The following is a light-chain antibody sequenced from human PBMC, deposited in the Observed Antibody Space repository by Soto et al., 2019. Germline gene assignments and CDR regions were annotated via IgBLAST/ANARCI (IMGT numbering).Light chain of an antibody. CDR1: QSISSS. CDR3: QQHSRWPLS. CDR2: SVS. J-gene: IGKJ2*03. Sequence: IVMTQSPATLPVSPGERATLSCRASQSISSSTLAWYQQKPGQPPSVLIYSVSTRAAGIPARFSGSGSGKGFTPTISSLQSEDFAVYYCQQHSRWPLSFGQGTKLGI. V-gene: IGKV3-15*01.